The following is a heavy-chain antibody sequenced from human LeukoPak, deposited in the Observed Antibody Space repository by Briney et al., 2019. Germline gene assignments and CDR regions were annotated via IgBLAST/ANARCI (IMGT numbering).Heavy chain of an antibody. CDR1: SDSLFTSNW. V-gene: IGHV4-4*02. CDR3: ARAFHPPDFAFGRAPYYFDL. CDR2: IFHSGST. D-gene: IGHD3-16*01. Sequence: SGTLSLTCTVSSDSLFTSNWWSWVRPPPGKGLEWIGQIFHSGSTRYSPSLKSRVTISMDKSKNQISLRLTSVTAADTAVYYCARAFHPPDFAFGRAPYYFDLWGQGTLVTVSS. J-gene: IGHJ4*01.